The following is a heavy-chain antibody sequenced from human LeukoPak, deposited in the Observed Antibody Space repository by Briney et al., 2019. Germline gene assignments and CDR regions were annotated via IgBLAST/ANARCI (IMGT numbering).Heavy chain of an antibody. CDR2: IKSKTDGGTT. Sequence: PGGSLRLSCVGSGITFSNAWMTWVPQAPGKGLEWVGGIKSKTDGGTTDYAAPVKGRFTISRDDSLKTLYLQMNSLETEDTGVYYCTSSGSSGAGDFDFWGQGTLVTVSS. CDR1: GITFSNAW. J-gene: IGHJ4*02. CDR3: TSSGSSGAGDFDF. D-gene: IGHD1-26*01. V-gene: IGHV3-15*01.